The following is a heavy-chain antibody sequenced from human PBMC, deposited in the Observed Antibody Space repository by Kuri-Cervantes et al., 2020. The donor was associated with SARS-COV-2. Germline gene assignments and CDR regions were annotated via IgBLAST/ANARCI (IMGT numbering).Heavy chain of an antibody. Sequence: ASVKVSCKAPETTFPNYDINWVRQAAGQGLEWMGWLNPDTGNTGNAKEFQGRVTMTTDTSINTAYMEVSSLSFEDTAIYYCARDSGDWNPDGLDIWGQGTMVTVSS. CDR2: LNPDTGNT. J-gene: IGHJ3*02. V-gene: IGHV1-8*01. D-gene: IGHD1-1*01. CDR1: ETTFPNYD. CDR3: ARDSGDWNPDGLDI.